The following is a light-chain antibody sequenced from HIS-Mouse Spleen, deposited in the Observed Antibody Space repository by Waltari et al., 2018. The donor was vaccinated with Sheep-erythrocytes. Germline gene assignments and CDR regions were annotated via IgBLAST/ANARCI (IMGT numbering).Light chain of an antibody. J-gene: IGLJ1*01. CDR3: CSYAGSYNHV. CDR2: DVS. CDR1: SSAAGGYKF. Sequence: QSALTQPRSVSGSPGQSVTLSCPGTSSAAGGYKFCSWYQQHPGKAPKLMIYDVSKRPSGVPDRFSGSKSGNTASLTISGLQAEDEADYYCCSYAGSYNHVFATGTKVTVL. V-gene: IGLV2-11*01.